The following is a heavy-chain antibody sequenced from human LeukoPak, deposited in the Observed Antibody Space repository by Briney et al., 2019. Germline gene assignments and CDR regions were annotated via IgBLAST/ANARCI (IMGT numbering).Heavy chain of an antibody. CDR2: IKQDGSEK. J-gene: IGHJ4*02. CDR1: GFTFSSYW. Sequence: GGSLRLSCAASGFTFSSYWMSWVRQAPGKGLEWVANIKQDGSEKYYVDSVKGRFTISRGNAKNSLYLQMNSLRAEDTAVYYCARMRDILTGDYYFDYWGQGTLVTVSS. D-gene: IGHD3-9*01. V-gene: IGHV3-7*03. CDR3: ARMRDILTGDYYFDY.